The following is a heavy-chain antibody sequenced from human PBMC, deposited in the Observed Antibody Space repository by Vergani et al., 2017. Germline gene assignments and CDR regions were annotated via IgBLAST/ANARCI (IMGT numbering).Heavy chain of an antibody. CDR3: AKGGGWVTNQYYFDY. CDR1: GFTFSSYA. CDR2: ISGSGGST. Sequence: EVQLLESGGGLVQPGGSLRLSCAASGFTFSSYAMSWVRPAPGKGLEWVSAISGSGGSTYYADSVKGRFTISRDNSKNTLYLQMNSLRAEDTAVYYCAKGGGWVTNQYYFDYWGQGTLVTVSS. V-gene: IGHV3-23*01. J-gene: IGHJ4*02. D-gene: IGHD3-16*01.